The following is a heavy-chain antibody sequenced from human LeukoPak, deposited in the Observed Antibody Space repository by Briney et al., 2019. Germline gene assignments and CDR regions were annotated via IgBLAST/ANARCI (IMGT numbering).Heavy chain of an antibody. Sequence: TSETLSLTCTVSGYSISSGYYWGWIRQPPGKGLEWIGSIYHSGSTYYNPSLKSRVTISVDTSKSQFSLKLSSVTAADTAVYYCARHVPQHDIAAAGLFPYFDYWGQGTLVTVSS. J-gene: IGHJ4*02. CDR3: ARHVPQHDIAAAGLFPYFDY. V-gene: IGHV4-38-2*02. CDR2: IYHSGST. CDR1: GYSISSGYY. D-gene: IGHD6-13*01.